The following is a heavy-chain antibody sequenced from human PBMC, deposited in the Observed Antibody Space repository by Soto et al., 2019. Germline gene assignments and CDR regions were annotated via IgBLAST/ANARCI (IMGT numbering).Heavy chain of an antibody. CDR1: GDSIRSGNHY. D-gene: IGHD3-16*01. V-gene: IGHV4-30-4*01. J-gene: IGHJ6*02. CDR2: IYYSGST. CDR3: AREGSHGTRYYYYGMDV. Sequence: SETLSLTCTVSGDSIRSGNHYWSWIRQPPGKGLEWIGYIYYSGSTYYSPSLKSRVTISVDTSKNQFSLKLSSMTAADTAVYYCAREGSHGTRYYYYGMDVWGQGTTVTVSS.